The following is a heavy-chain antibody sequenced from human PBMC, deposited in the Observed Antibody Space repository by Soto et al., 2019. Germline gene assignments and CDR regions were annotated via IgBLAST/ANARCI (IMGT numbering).Heavy chain of an antibody. J-gene: IGHJ6*02. CDR1: GFTFSSYS. V-gene: IGHV3-48*02. Sequence: SLRLSCAASGFTFSSYSMNWVRQAPGKGLEWVSYISSSSSTIYYADSVKGRFTISRDNAKNSLYLQMNSLRDEDTAVYYCAREITIFGVVLYGMDVWGQGTTVTVSS. CDR2: ISSSSSTI. CDR3: AREITIFGVVLYGMDV. D-gene: IGHD3-3*01.